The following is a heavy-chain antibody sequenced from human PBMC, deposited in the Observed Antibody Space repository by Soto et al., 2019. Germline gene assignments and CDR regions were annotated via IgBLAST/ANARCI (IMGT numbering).Heavy chain of an antibody. D-gene: IGHD3-16*01. V-gene: IGHV4-31*03. J-gene: IGHJ5*02. CDR2: IFHSGTT. Sequence: QVRLQESGPGLVKPSKTLSLTCSVSGGSISSTGYYWTWIRQQPGKSLEWIGHIFHSGTTSYNPSLQSRVTISSETSENQFSLTLTSVTAADTAVYFCATGRWGAYGSPAGWFAPWGRGTLVSVSS. CDR3: ATGRWGAYGSPAGWFAP. CDR1: GGSISSTGYY.